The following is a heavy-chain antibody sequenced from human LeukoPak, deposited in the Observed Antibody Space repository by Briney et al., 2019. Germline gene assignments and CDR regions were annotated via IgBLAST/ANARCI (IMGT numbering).Heavy chain of an antibody. CDR3: ARPGPYSSGWYQDFDY. D-gene: IGHD6-19*01. J-gene: IGHJ4*02. CDR2: INSDGSRT. CDR1: GCTLSNYW. Sequence: PGGSLRLSCAASGCTLSNYWIHWVRQAPGKGLVWVAYINSDGSRTSYAYSVKGRFTISRDNAKNTVHLLMNSLRVEDTAVYYCARPGPYSSGWYQDFDYWGQGTLVTVSS. V-gene: IGHV3-74*01.